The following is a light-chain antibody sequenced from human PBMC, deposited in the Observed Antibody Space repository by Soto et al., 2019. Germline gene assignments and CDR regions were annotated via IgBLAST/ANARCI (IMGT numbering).Light chain of an antibody. V-gene: IGKV1-9*01. Sequence: IQLTQSPSSLSASVGDRVTITCRASQDISGYVAWYQQRPGRAPQLLIYPGSAWQTGVPSRFSGSRSGTDFTLTITRLQPEDFGTYSCQHPKWAFGQGPTVEI. CDR1: QDISGY. CDR2: PGS. CDR3: QHPKWA. J-gene: IGKJ1*01.